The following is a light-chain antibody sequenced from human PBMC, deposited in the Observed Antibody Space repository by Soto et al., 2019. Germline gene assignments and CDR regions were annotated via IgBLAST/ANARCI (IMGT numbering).Light chain of an antibody. Sequence: QSVLTQPRSVSGSPGQSVTISCTGTSSDIASFNYVSWYQQYPGKAPKLLIYQVTRRASGVSHRFSGSKFGDTASLTISGLQPEDEAEYYCNSYSSSTFYAFGTGTKVTGL. V-gene: IGLV2-14*01. J-gene: IGLJ1*01. CDR3: NSYSSSTFYA. CDR2: QVT. CDR1: SSDIASFNY.